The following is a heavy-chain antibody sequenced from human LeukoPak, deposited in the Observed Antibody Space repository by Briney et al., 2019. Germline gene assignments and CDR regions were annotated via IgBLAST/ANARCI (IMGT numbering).Heavy chain of an antibody. CDR3: ARALSSWYGVLGAFDI. D-gene: IGHD6-13*01. Sequence: GGSLRLSCAASGFTFSSYAMHWVRQAPGKGLEWVAVISHDGSNKYYADSVKGRFTISRDNSKNTLYLQMNSLRAEDTAVYYCARALSSWYGVLGAFDIWGQGTMVTVSS. CDR2: ISHDGSNK. V-gene: IGHV3-30-3*01. CDR1: GFTFSSYA. J-gene: IGHJ3*02.